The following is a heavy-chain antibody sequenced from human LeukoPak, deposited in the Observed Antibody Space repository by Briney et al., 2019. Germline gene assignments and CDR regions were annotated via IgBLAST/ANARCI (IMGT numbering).Heavy chain of an antibody. Sequence: SETLSLTCTVSGASFSSGDQYRNWIRQSPGKGLEWIGSIHPSGTLYNNPSLESRVTMSMDTSKNQFSLNLNSVPAADTAVYFCSRGLDSRKLGYWGQGTLVTVSS. CDR3: SRGLDSRKLGY. J-gene: IGHJ4*02. D-gene: IGHD3-22*01. CDR1: GASFSSGDQY. V-gene: IGHV4-31*03. CDR2: IHPSGTL.